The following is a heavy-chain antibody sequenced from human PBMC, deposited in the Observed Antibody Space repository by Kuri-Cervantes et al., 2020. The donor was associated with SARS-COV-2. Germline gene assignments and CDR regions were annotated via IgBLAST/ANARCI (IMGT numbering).Heavy chain of an antibody. Sequence: GESLKISCTASGFTFGDYAMSWVRQAPGKGLEWVGRIKSKTDGGTTDYAAPVKGRFTISRDDSKNTLYLQMNSLKTEDTAVYYCTTDATPYYYDSSGPPVGFDYWGQGTLVTVSS. D-gene: IGHD3-22*01. V-gene: IGHV3-15*01. CDR1: GFTFGDYA. J-gene: IGHJ4*02. CDR2: IKSKTDGGTT. CDR3: TTDATPYYYDSSGPPVGFDY.